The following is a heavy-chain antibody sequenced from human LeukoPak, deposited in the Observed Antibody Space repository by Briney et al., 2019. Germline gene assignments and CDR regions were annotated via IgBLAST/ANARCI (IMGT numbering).Heavy chain of an antibody. Sequence: ASVKVSCKVSRYTLTELSMHWVRQAPGKGLEWMGGFDPEDGETIYAQKFQGRVTMTEDTSTDTAYMELSSLRSEDTAVYYCARDYYDSSGYYYWGQGTLVTVSS. CDR2: FDPEDGET. CDR1: RYTLTELS. D-gene: IGHD3-22*01. CDR3: ARDYYDSSGYYY. J-gene: IGHJ4*02. V-gene: IGHV1-24*01.